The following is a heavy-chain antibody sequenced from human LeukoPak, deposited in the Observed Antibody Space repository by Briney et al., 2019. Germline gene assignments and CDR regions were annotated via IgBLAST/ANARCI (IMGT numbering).Heavy chain of an antibody. CDR2: IYASGST. Sequence: SQTLSLTCTVSGGSISSGSYYWSWIRQPAGKGLEWIGRIYASGSTNYNPSLKSRVTISVDTSKNQFSLKLSSVTAADTAVYYCARVQTSSSWRPSVMDYYYYMDVWGKGTTVTVPS. D-gene: IGHD6-13*01. CDR3: ARVQTSSSWRPSVMDYYYYMDV. J-gene: IGHJ6*03. CDR1: GGSISSGSYY. V-gene: IGHV4-61*02.